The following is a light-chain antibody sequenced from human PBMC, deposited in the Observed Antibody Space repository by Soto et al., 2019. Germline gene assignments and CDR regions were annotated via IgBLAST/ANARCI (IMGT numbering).Light chain of an antibody. CDR3: QQSYSTLFT. CDR2: AAS. CDR1: QSISSY. J-gene: IGKJ3*01. Sequence: DIQMTQSPSSLSASVGDRVTITCRASQSISSYLNCYQQKPGKAPKLLIYAASSLQSGVPSRFSGSGSGTDFTHTISTLQPEDFATYYCQQSYSTLFTFGPGTKVDIK. V-gene: IGKV1-39*01.